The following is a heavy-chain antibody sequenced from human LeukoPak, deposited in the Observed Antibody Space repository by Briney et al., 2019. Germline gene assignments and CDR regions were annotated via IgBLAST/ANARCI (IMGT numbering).Heavy chain of an antibody. J-gene: IGHJ4*02. CDR1: GFTFSSYG. D-gene: IGHD6-13*01. Sequence: GGSLRLSCAASGFTFSSYGMHWVRQAPGKGLEWVAFIRYDGSNKYYADSVKGRITISRDNSKNTLYLQMNSLRVEDTAVFYCAEGYSSSWTLGYWGQGTLVTVSS. CDR3: AEGYSSSWTLGY. V-gene: IGHV3-30*02. CDR2: IRYDGSNK.